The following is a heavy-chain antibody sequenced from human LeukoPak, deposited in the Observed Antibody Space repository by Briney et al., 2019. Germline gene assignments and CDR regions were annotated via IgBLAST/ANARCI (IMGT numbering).Heavy chain of an antibody. V-gene: IGHV3-23*01. CDR3: AKDIRCSTTSCYRGSEY. J-gene: IGHJ4*02. Sequence: PGGSLRLSCVASGFPFSSYWMTWVRQAPGKGLEWVSVISGSGGSTDYADSVKGRFTISRDNSKSTVYLQMNSLRAEDTAVYYCAKDIRCSTTSCYRGSEYWGQGTLVTVSS. CDR1: GFPFSSYW. CDR2: ISGSGGST. D-gene: IGHD2-2*01.